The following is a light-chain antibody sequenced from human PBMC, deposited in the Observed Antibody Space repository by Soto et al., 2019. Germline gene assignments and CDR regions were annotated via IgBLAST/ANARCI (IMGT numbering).Light chain of an antibody. J-gene: IGKJ4*01. CDR3: QQYGNSVT. Sequence: IVLTQSPVTLSFSPCEIATLSCRASQSVSSSYIAWYQQSPGQAPRVLIYGASTRAAGTPDRFSGSGSGTDFTLTITRLEPEDSAVYYCQQYGNSVTFGGGTKVDIK. CDR2: GAS. V-gene: IGKV3-20*01. CDR1: QSVSSSY.